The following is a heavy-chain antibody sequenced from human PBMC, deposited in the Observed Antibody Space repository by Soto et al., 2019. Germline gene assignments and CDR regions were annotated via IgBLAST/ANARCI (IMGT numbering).Heavy chain of an antibody. CDR1: GFTFSSYA. CDR2: ISYDGSNK. D-gene: IGHD1-7*01. V-gene: IGHV3-30-3*01. J-gene: IGHJ4*02. Sequence: QVQLVESGGGVVQPGRSLRLSCAASGFTFSSYAMHWVRQAPGKGLEWVAVISYDGSNKYYADSVKGRFIISRDNSKNTLYLQMNSLRAEDTAVYYCARDFSPSWNYVGYFDYWGQGTLVTVSS. CDR3: ARDFSPSWNYVGYFDY.